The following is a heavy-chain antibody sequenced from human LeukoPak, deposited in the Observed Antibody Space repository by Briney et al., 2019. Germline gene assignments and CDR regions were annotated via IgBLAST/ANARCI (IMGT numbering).Heavy chain of an antibody. CDR1: GGTFSSYA. CDR3: ARVAHGASDAFDI. D-gene: IGHD3-10*01. CDR2: IIPILGIA. J-gene: IGHJ3*02. Sequence: SVKVSCKASGGTFSSYAISWVRQAPGQGLEWMGRIIPILGIANYAQKFQGRVTITADKSTSTAYMELSSLRSEDTAVYYCARVAHGASDAFDIWGQGTMVTVSS. V-gene: IGHV1-69*04.